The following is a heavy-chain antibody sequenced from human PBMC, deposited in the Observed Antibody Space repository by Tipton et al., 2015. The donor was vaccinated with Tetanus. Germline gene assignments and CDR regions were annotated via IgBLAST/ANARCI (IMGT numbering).Heavy chain of an antibody. V-gene: IGHV3-23*01. J-gene: IGHJ4*02. CDR1: GFLISSYA. D-gene: IGHD6-13*01. CDR3: AKGGGHSGSWSDYLDS. Sequence: GSLRLSCAGSGFLISSYAMNWVRQVPGEGLEWVSGVSASGNTNYADSVKGQFTISRDNSKNTLSLQMNSLRADDTAVYYCAKGGGHSGSWSDYLDSWGQGTLVTVSS. CDR2: VSASGNT.